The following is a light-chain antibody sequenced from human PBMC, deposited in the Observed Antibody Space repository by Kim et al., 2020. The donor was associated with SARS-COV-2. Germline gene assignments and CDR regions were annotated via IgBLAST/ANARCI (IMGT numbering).Light chain of an antibody. Sequence: SATIKDGFSSTWRARQSISRWLAWYQQKPGKAPNLLIHEVSNLPRGVPSRFSSSGSGTEFNLTISSLQPDDSATYFCQQFHIALTFGGGTKVDIK. CDR3: QQFHIALT. J-gene: IGKJ4*01. CDR2: EVS. V-gene: IGKV1-5*03. CDR1: QSISRW.